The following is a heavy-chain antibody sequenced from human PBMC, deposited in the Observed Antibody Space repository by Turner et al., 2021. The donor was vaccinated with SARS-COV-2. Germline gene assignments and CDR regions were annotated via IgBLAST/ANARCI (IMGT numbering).Heavy chain of an antibody. J-gene: IGHJ6*02. V-gene: IGHV3-66*01. CDR3: ARDLYYYGMDV. CDR2: IYSGGST. CDR1: GITVSSNY. Sequence: EVQLVESGGGLVQPGGSLRLSCAASGITVSSNYMSWVRQAPGKGLEWVSVIYSGGSTYYADSVKGRFTIPRDNSKNTLYLQMNSLRAEDTAVYYCARDLYYYGMDVWGQGTTVTVSS.